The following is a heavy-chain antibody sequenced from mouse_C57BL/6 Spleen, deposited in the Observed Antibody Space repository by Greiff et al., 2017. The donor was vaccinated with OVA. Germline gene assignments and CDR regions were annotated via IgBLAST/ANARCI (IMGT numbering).Heavy chain of an antibody. Sequence: VQLQQPGAELVMPGASVKLSCKASGYTFTSYWMHWVKQRPGQGLEWIGEIDPSDSYTNYNQKFKGKSTLTVDKSSSTAYMQLSSLTSEDSAVYYGARVGDNYYAMDDWGQGTSVTVSS. D-gene: IGHD2-13*01. CDR3: ARVGDNYYAMDD. CDR1: GYTFTSYW. J-gene: IGHJ4*01. V-gene: IGHV1-69*01. CDR2: IDPSDSYT.